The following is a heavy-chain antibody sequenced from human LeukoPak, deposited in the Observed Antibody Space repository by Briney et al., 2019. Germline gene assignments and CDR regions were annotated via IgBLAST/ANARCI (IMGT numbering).Heavy chain of an antibody. CDR3: ARGALAAADRLKNNWFDS. CDR2: IKQDGSEK. Sequence: PGGSLRLSCAASGFTFSSYWMSWVRQAPGKGLEWVANIKQDGSEKYYVDSVKGRFTISRDNSKNTLYLQMNSLRAEDTAVYYCARGALAAADRLKNNWFDSWGQGTLVTVSS. D-gene: IGHD6-13*01. V-gene: IGHV3-7*01. CDR1: GFTFSSYW. J-gene: IGHJ5*01.